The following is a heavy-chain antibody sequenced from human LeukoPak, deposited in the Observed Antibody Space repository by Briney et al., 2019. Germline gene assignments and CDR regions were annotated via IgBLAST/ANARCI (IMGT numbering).Heavy chain of an antibody. CDR2: IYGGGVT. CDR3: ARSVGTNWSYFFDY. D-gene: IGHD3-3*01. V-gene: IGHV4-59*11. J-gene: IGHJ4*02. Sequence: SETLSLTCTVSGGSISSLHWNWLRQSPGRRLEWIGYIYGGGVTNYNPSLRFRVTMSIDTSKNKFSLNLKSVTAEDTAVYYCARSVGTNWSYFFDYWGQGTLVTVSS. CDR1: GGSISSLH.